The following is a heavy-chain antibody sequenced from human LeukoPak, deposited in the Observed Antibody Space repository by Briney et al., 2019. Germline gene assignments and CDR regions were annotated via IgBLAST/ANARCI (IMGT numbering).Heavy chain of an antibody. CDR3: ARGPVYYDSSGYYYTGVDY. Sequence: PSETLSLTCAVYGGSFSGYYWSWIRQPPGKRLEWIGEISHSGNAIHNPSLKSRVTISVDTSKNQFSLKLTSVTAADTAVYYCARGPVYYDSSGYYYTGVDYWGQGTLVTVSS. CDR1: GGSFSGYY. D-gene: IGHD3-22*01. V-gene: IGHV4-34*01. CDR2: ISHSGNA. J-gene: IGHJ4*02.